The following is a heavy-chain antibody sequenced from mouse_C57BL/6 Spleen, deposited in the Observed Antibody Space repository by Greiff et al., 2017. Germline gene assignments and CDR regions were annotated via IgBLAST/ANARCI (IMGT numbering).Heavy chain of an antibody. Sequence: DVMLVESGEGLVKPGGSLKLSCAASGFPFSSYAMSWVRQTPEKRLAWVAYISSGGDYISYADTVKGRFTISRDNARNTLYLQMSSLKSEDTAMYYCTRDQWGNFDYWGQGTTLTVSS. V-gene: IGHV5-9-1*02. CDR2: ISSGGDYI. CDR1: GFPFSSYA. CDR3: TRDQWGNFDY. J-gene: IGHJ2*01.